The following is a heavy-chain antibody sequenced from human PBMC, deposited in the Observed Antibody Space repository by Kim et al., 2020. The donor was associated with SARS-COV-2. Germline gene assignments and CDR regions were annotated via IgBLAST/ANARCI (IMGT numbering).Heavy chain of an antibody. J-gene: IGHJ4*02. CDR1: GYTFTSYG. CDR2: ISAYNGNT. D-gene: IGHD3-22*01. CDR3: ARVLGDSSGYYYSLDFDY. V-gene: IGHV1-18*04. Sequence: ASVKVSCKASGYTFTSYGISWVRQAPGQGLEWMGWISAYNGNTNYAQKLQGRVTMTTDTSTSTAYMELRSLRSDDTAVYYCARVLGDSSGYYYSLDFDYWGQGTLVTVSS.